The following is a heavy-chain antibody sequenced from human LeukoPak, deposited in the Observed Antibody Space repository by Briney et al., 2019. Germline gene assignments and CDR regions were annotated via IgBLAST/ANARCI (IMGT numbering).Heavy chain of an antibody. V-gene: IGHV3-30-3*01. CDR1: GFTFSSYA. Sequence: GRSLRLSCAASGFTFSSYAMHWVRQAPGKGLEWVAVISYDGSNKYYADSVKGRFTISRDNSKNTLYLQMNSLRAEDTAVYYCARDMSDLSREGWWFGELAGAFDIWGQGTMVTVSS. CDR2: ISYDGSNK. D-gene: IGHD3-10*01. J-gene: IGHJ3*02. CDR3: ARDMSDLSREGWWFGELAGAFDI.